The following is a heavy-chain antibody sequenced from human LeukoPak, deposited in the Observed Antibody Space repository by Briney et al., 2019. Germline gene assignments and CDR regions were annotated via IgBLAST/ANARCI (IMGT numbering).Heavy chain of an antibody. CDR2: INPNSGGT. CDR1: GYTFTGYY. Sequence: ASVKVSCKASGYTFTGYYMHWVRQAPGQGLEWMGWINPNSGGTNYAQKFQGRVTMTRDTSISTAYMELSRLRSDDTAVYYCAATLYYYDSSGSWSYWGQGTLVTVSS. V-gene: IGHV1-2*02. CDR3: AATLYYYDSSGSWSY. D-gene: IGHD3-22*01. J-gene: IGHJ4*02.